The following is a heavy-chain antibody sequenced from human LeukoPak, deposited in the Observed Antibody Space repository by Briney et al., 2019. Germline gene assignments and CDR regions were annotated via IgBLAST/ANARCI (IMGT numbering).Heavy chain of an antibody. CDR3: ARDSLWGFDY. Sequence: GGSLRLSCAASGFTFSSYWMHWVCQDPGKGLLWVSRINSDGSSTSYADSVKGRFTISRDNAKNTLYLQMNSLRAEDTAVYYCARDSLWGFDYWGQGTLVTVSS. CDR2: INSDGSST. CDR1: GFTFSSYW. J-gene: IGHJ4*02. V-gene: IGHV3-74*01. D-gene: IGHD3-10*01.